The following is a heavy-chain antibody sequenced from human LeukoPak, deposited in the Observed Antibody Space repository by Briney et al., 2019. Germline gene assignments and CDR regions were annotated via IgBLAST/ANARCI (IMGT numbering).Heavy chain of an antibody. V-gene: IGHV3-23*01. Sequence: GGSLRLSCAASEFTFSTYAMSWVRQAPGQGREWVSAISGSGGSTFYADSVKGRFTISRDNSKNTLYLQMSSLRAEDTAIYYCAKRGDVLTALKYYFDSWGQGTLVTVSS. CDR1: EFTFSTYA. CDR2: ISGSGGST. J-gene: IGHJ4*02. D-gene: IGHD3-9*01. CDR3: AKRGDVLTALKYYFDS.